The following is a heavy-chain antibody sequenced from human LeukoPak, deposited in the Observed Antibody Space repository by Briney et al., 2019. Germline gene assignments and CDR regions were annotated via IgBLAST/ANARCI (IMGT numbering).Heavy chain of an antibody. CDR2: MNPNSGNT. V-gene: IGHV1-8*01. CDR3: AGLRIGFRYSSSWYRAFDI. Sequence: ASVKVSCKASGYTFTSYTFTNYDINWVRQATGQGLEWMGWMNPNSGNTAYAQKFQGRVTMTRNTSITTAYMELRSLRSDDTAVYYCAGLRIGFRYSSSWYRAFDIWGQGTMVTVSS. J-gene: IGHJ3*02. D-gene: IGHD6-13*01. CDR1: GYTFTSYTFTNYD.